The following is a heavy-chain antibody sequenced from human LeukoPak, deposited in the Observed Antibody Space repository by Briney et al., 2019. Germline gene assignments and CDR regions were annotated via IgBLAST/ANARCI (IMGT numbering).Heavy chain of an antibody. D-gene: IGHD5-24*01. CDR2: IYYSGST. Sequence: SETLSLTCTVSGGSISSYYWSWIRQPPGKGLEWIGYIYYSGSTNYNPSLKSRVTISVDTSKNQFSLKLSSVTAADTAVYYCARETIEMATTHAFDIWGQGTMVTVSS. J-gene: IGHJ3*02. CDR1: GGSISSYY. CDR3: ARETIEMATTHAFDI. V-gene: IGHV4-59*01.